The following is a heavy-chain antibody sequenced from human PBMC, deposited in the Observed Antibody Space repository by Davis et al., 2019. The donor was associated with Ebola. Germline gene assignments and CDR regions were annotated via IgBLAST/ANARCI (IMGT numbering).Heavy chain of an antibody. CDR2: INAGNGNT. J-gene: IGHJ4*02. Sequence: AASVTVSCKASGGTFSSYAMHWVRQAPGQRLEWMGWINAGNGNTKYSQNFQGRVTITWDTSASTAYMELSSLTSDDTAVYYCARGGGYSVYDPSDHWGQGTLVTVSS. D-gene: IGHD5/OR15-5a*01. V-gene: IGHV1-3*01. CDR3: ARGGGYSVYDPSDH. CDR1: GGTFSSYA.